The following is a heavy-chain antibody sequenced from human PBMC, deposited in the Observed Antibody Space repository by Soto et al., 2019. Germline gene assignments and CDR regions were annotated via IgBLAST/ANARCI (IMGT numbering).Heavy chain of an antibody. V-gene: IGHV1-69*01. D-gene: IGHD1-26*01. CDR2: IIPIFGTA. J-gene: IGHJ4*02. Sequence: QVQLVQSGAEVKKPGSSVKVSCKASGGTFSSYSINWVRQAPGQGLEWMGEIIPIFGTANYAQKFQGRVTITADESTSTAYMELSSLRSEDTDVYYFASDGGRHSGGIDYWGQGTLVTVSS. CDR1: GGTFSSYS. CDR3: ASDGGRHSGGIDY.